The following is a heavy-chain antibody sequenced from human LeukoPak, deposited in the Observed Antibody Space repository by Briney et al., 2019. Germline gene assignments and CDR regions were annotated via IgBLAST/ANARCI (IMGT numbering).Heavy chain of an antibody. CDR3: AKDHGDSSGYYFDY. CDR1: GFTFSSYG. J-gene: IGHJ4*02. CDR2: ISYDGSNK. D-gene: IGHD3-22*01. Sequence: PGRSLRLSCAASGFTFSSYGMHWVRQAPGKGLEWVAVISYDGSNKYYADSVKGRFTISRDNSKNTLYLQMNSLRAEDTAVYYCAKDHGDSSGYYFDYWGQGTLVTVSS. V-gene: IGHV3-30*18.